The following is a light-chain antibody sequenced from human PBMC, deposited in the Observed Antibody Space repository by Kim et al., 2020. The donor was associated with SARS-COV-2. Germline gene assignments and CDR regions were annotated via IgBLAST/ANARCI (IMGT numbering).Light chain of an antibody. CDR1: SSDVGGYNY. V-gene: IGLV2-14*01. Sequence: LTQPASVSGSPGQSITISCTGTSSDVGGYNYVSWYQQHPGKAPKLMIYDVSKRPSGVSNRFSGSKSGNTASLTISGLQAEDEADYYCSSYTSSSTYVFGTGTKVTVL. J-gene: IGLJ1*01. CDR3: SSYTSSSTYV. CDR2: DVS.